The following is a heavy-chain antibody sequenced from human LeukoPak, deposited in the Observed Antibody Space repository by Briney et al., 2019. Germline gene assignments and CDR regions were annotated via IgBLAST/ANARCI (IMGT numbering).Heavy chain of an antibody. CDR3: ASPKDILTGYTN. D-gene: IGHD3-9*01. J-gene: IGHJ4*02. Sequence: ASVKVSCKVSGYTLTELSVHWVRQAPGKGLEWMGWINTNTGNPTYAQGFTGRFVFFLDTSVSTAYLQISSLKAEDTAVYYCASPKDILTGYTNWGQGTLVTVSS. CDR1: GYTLTELS. V-gene: IGHV7-4-1*02. CDR2: INTNTGNP.